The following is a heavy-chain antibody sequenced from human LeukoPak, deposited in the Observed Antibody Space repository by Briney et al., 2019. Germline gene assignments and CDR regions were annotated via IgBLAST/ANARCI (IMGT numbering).Heavy chain of an antibody. Sequence: PGESLRLSCVASGFTFSDIGMHWVRQAPGKGLEWVAFIRYDSSNKYYTNSVKGRLTISRDNSKNTLYLQMNSLRPEDTAMYYCAKGRATAVANWYFGLWGRGTLVTVSS. CDR3: AKGRATAVANWYFGL. D-gene: IGHD5-18*01. V-gene: IGHV3-30*02. CDR2: IRYDSSNK. CDR1: GFTFSDIG. J-gene: IGHJ2*01.